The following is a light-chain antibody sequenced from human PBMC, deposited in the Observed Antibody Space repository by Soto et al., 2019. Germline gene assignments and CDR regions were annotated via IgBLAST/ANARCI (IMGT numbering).Light chain of an antibody. J-gene: IGKJ1*01. Sequence: EIVLKQSPGTLSLSPGERATLSCRASQSVGSSLSWYQQKPDQAPRLLFYGASNRATAIPDRFSGSGFGTDFTLTITRLEPEDFAVYYCQQYGDSPHTFGPGTNVEI. CDR3: QQYGDSPHT. CDR2: GAS. CDR1: QSVGSS. V-gene: IGKV3-20*01.